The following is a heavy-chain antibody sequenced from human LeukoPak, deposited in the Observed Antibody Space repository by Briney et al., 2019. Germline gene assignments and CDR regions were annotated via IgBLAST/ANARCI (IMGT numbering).Heavy chain of an antibody. CDR2: TSSSSSYI. D-gene: IGHD2-15*01. Sequence: GGSLRLSCAVSGFTFSNYWMSWVRQAPGKGLEWVSYTSSSSSYIYYADSVKGRFTISRDNAKNSLYLQMKSLRAEDTAVYYCATFPVVGATSPDYWGQGTLVTVSS. J-gene: IGHJ4*02. V-gene: IGHV3-21*01. CDR3: ATFPVVGATSPDY. CDR1: GFTFSNYW.